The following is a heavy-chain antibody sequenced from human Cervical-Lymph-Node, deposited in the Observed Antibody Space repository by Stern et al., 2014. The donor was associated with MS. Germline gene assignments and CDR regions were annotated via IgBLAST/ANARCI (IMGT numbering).Heavy chain of an antibody. CDR2: IIPIFGTA. J-gene: IGHJ5*02. Sequence: QVQLVQSGAEVKKPGSSGKVSCKASGGTFSSYAISWVRQAPGQGLERMGGIIPIFGTANYAQKFQGRVTITADESTSTAYMELSSLRSEDTAVYYCARDALRSSSWYNWFDPWGQGTLVTVSS. D-gene: IGHD6-13*01. V-gene: IGHV1-69*01. CDR1: GGTFSSYA. CDR3: ARDALRSSSWYNWFDP.